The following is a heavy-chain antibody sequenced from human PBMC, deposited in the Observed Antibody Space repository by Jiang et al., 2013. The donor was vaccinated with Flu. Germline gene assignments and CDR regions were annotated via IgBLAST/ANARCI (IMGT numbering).Heavy chain of an antibody. CDR2: IYHSGTT. CDR1: GGSISSDNW. CDR3: ARSILGRAVAAT. D-gene: IGHD6-19*01. J-gene: IGHJ5*02. V-gene: IGHV4-4*02. Sequence: GPGLVKPSGALSLICAVSGGSISSDNWWTWVRQPPGKGLEWIGEIYHSGTTNYNPSLKNRVTISVDKSKNQFSLRLSSVTAADTAVYFCARSILGRAVAATWGQGTLVTVSS.